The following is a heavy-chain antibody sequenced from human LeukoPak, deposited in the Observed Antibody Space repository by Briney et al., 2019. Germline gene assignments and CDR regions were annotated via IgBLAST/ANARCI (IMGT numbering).Heavy chain of an antibody. D-gene: IGHD3-10*01. CDR3: ARVDYGSGSYRFDP. J-gene: IGHJ5*02. V-gene: IGHV4-39*07. CDR1: GGSINSSSYY. Sequence: SETLSLTCTVSGGSINSSSYYWGWIRQPPGKGLEWIGSIYYSGSRYYNPSLKSRVTISVDTSKNQFSLKLSSVTAADTAVYYCARVDYGSGSYRFDPWGQGTLVTVSS. CDR2: IYYSGSR.